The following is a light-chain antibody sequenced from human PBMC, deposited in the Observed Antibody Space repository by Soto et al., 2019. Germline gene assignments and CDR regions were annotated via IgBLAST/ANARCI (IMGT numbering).Light chain of an antibody. V-gene: IGLV2-14*01. CDR2: DVS. Sequence: QSALTQPASVSGSPGQSITISCTGTSSDVGGYNYVSWYQQHPGKAHKLMIYDVSNRPSGVSNRFSGSKSGNTASLTISGLQAEDEADYYFSSYTSSSTLVFGGGTKLNVL. J-gene: IGLJ2*01. CDR1: SSDVGGYNY. CDR3: SSYTSSSTLV.